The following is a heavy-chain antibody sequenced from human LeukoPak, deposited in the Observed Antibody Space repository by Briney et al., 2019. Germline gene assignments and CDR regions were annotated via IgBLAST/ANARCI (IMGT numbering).Heavy chain of an antibody. D-gene: IGHD2-15*01. V-gene: IGHV4-4*09. CDR1: GGSISSYY. CDR2: IYTSGST. Sequence: SETLSLTCTVSGGSISSYYWSWIRQPPGKGLEWIGYIYTSGSTNYNPSLKSRVTMSVDTSKNQFSLKLSSVTAADTAVYYCARGRYCSADICSGGDAFDIWGQGTMVFVSS. CDR3: ARGRYCSADICSGGDAFDI. J-gene: IGHJ3*02.